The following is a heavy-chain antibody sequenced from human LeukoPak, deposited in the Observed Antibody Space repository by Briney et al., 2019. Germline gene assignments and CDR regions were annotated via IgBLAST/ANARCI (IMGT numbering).Heavy chain of an antibody. J-gene: IGHJ4*02. CDR3: AKGRGIAVAPPPDYFDY. D-gene: IGHD6-19*01. Sequence: GGSLRLSCAASGFTFSSYGMHWVRQAPGKGLEWVAFIQYEGSNKYYADSVKGRFTLSRDNSTNMRYLQMNSLRAEDTGVYYSAKGRGIAVAPPPDYFDYWGEGTLVSVSS. V-gene: IGHV3-30*02. CDR1: GFTFSSYG. CDR2: IQYEGSNK.